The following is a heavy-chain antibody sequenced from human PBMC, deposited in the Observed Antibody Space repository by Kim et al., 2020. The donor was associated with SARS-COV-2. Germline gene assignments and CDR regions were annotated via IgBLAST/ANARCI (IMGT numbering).Heavy chain of an antibody. CDR2: ISGTGNST. CDR1: GITFSSYA. Sequence: GGSLRLSCAVSGITFSSYAMTWVRQTPGKGLEWVSSISGTGNSTYYADSVKGRFTISRVNSKNTVFLHMNSLRAEDTAVFYCAKEPLSVLPFYYGMDVWG. CDR3: AKEPLSVLPFYYGMDV. J-gene: IGHJ6*01. V-gene: IGHV3-23*01.